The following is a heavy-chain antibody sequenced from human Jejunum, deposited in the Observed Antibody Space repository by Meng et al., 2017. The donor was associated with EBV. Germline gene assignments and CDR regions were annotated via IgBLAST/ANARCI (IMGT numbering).Heavy chain of an antibody. CDR2: INPGTGGR. CDR3: ARELGGRFNY. J-gene: IGHJ4*01. V-gene: IGHV1-3*01. Sequence: HGHVLQSGAEVKEAGDLLRRSCTSSGYIFTYFALHWLRQAPGQSPEWMTWINPGTGGRQFSHKFQGRVNINSDTSASTVYMELSGLRSEDTAMYYCARELGGRFNYWGQGTLVTVSS. CDR1: GYIFTYFA. D-gene: IGHD1-26*01.